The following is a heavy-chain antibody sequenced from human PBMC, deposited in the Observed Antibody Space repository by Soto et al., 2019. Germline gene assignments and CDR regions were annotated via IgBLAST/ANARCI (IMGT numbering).Heavy chain of an antibody. Sequence: QVQLVQSGAGVKKPGSSVKVSCKASGDTFSNYIISWVRQAPGQGLEWMGKITPFLNITSYAQKFQGRVTITADKSTSTAYMELTGLRSEDTALYYCANLVVTIRGYQYEYGMDVWGQGTKVIVSS. D-gene: IGHD2-2*01. CDR1: GDTFSNYI. CDR3: ANLVVTIRGYQYEYGMDV. CDR2: ITPFLNIT. J-gene: IGHJ6*02. V-gene: IGHV1-69*02.